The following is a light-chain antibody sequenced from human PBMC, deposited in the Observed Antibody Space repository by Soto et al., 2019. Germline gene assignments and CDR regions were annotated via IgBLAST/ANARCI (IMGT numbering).Light chain of an antibody. Sequence: DIQMTQSPSTLSASVGDRVTITCRASQTINNRLAWYQLNPAKAPKLLIYQASTSETGAPSRFSGGGSGTEFTLTISSLQPDDFASYSCQQYENYYTFGQGTKVDI. CDR3: QQYENYYT. V-gene: IGKV1-5*03. CDR1: QTINNR. CDR2: QAS. J-gene: IGKJ1*01.